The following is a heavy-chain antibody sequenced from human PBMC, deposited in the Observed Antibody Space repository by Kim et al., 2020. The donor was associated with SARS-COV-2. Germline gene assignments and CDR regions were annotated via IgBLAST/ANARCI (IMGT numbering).Heavy chain of an antibody. V-gene: IGHV3-30-3*01. J-gene: IGHJ4*02. CDR2: ISYDGSNK. Sequence: GGSLRLSCAASGFTFSSYAMHWVRQAPGKGLEWVAVISYDGSNKYYADSVKGRFTISRDNSKNTLYLQMNSLRAEDTAVYYCARGGEEMATITNTDFDYWGQGTLVTVSS. CDR1: GFTFSSYA. D-gene: IGHD5-12*01. CDR3: ARGGEEMATITNTDFDY.